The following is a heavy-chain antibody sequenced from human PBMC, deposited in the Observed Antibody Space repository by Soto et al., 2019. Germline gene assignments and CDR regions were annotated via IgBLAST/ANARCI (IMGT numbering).Heavy chain of an antibody. V-gene: IGHV1-46*03. CDR1: GYSLTGYY. CDR3: ARDGYSYGYAPYYYMDV. D-gene: IGHD5-18*01. J-gene: IGHJ6*03. CDR2: INPSGGST. Sequence: SVKVACKGAGYSLTGYYMHCGRQATKQGLEWMGIINPSGGSTSYAQKFQGRVTMTRDTSTSTVYMELSSLRSEDTAVYYCARDGYSYGYAPYYYMDVWGKGTTVTVSS.